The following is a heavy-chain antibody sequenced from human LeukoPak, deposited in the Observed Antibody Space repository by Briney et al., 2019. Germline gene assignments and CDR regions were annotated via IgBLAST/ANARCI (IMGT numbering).Heavy chain of an antibody. CDR2: IRYDGSNK. CDR1: GFTFSSYG. D-gene: IGHD4-17*01. CDR3: AKRPYGELDY. V-gene: IGHV3-30*02. J-gene: IGHJ4*02. Sequence: GGSLRLSCAASGFTFSSYGMHWVRPAPGKGLEWVAFIRYDGSNKYYADSVKGRFTISRDNSKNTLYLQMNSLRAGDTAVYYCAKRPYGELDYWGQGTLVTVSS.